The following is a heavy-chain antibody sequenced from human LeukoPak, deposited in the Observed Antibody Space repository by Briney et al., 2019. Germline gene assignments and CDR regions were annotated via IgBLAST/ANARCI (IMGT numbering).Heavy chain of an antibody. J-gene: IGHJ6*03. CDR1: GGSISSGSYY. Sequence: SQTLSLTCTVSGGSISSGSYYWSWIRQPAGKGLEWIGRIYTSGSTNYNPSLKSRVTISVDTSKNQFSLKLSSVTAADTAVYYCARLQWLVRHYYYYMDVWGKGTTVTISS. CDR2: IYTSGST. V-gene: IGHV4-61*02. CDR3: ARLQWLVRHYYYYMDV. D-gene: IGHD6-19*01.